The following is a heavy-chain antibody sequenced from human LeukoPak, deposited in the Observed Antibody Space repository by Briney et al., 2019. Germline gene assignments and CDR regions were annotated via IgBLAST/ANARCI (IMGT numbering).Heavy chain of an antibody. CDR2: IYHSGST. D-gene: IGHD2-21*02. J-gene: IGHJ4*02. Sequence: IPSETLSLTCAVSGGSISSSNWWTWVRQPPGKGLEWIGEIYHSGSTNYNPSLKSRVTISVDKFKNQFSLKLSSVTAADTAVYYCARTGDWSYFDYWGQGTLVTVSS. CDR1: GGSISSSNW. V-gene: IGHV4-4*02. CDR3: ARTGDWSYFDY.